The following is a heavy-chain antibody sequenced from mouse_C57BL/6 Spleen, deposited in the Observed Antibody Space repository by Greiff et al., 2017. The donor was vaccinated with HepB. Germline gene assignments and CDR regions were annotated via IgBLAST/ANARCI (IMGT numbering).Heavy chain of an antibody. D-gene: IGHD2-5*01. J-gene: IGHJ3*01. CDR2: IDPENGDT. V-gene: IGHV14-4*01. Sequence: VQLKESGAELVRPGASVKLSCTASGFNITDDYMHWVKQRPEQGLEWIGWIDPENGDTEYASKFQGKATITADTSSNTAYLQLSSLTSEDTAVYYCTTGDYSNYEGFAYWGQGTLVTVSA. CDR1: GFNITDDY. CDR3: TTGDYSNYEGFAY.